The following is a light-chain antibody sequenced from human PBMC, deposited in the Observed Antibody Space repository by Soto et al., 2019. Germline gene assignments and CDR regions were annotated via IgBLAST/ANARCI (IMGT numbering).Light chain of an antibody. V-gene: IGLV2-18*02. CDR1: SSDVSRYNR. Sequence: QSALTQPPSVSGSPGQSVTISCTGTSSDVSRYNRVSWYQQPPGTAPKLMIYEVTNRPSGVHDRFSGSKSGNTASLTISVLQAEDEADYYCCSSVGSSTYVFGTGTKVTVL. J-gene: IGLJ1*01. CDR3: CSSVGSSTYV. CDR2: EVT.